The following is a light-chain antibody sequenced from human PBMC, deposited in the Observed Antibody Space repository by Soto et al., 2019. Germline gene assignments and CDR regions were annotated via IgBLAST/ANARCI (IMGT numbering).Light chain of an antibody. CDR2: GAS. J-gene: IGKJ1*01. V-gene: IGKV3-20*01. Sequence: EIVLTQSPGTLSLCPGERATLSCRASQSVSSSYLAWYQQKPGQAPRLLIYGASSRATGIPDRFSGSGSGTDFTLTISGLEPEDFAVYYCQQYGSSPPWTFGQGTKVDIK. CDR3: QQYGSSPPWT. CDR1: QSVSSSY.